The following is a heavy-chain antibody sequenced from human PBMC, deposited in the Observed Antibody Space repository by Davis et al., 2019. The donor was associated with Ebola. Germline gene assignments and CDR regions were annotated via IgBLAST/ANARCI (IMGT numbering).Heavy chain of an antibody. J-gene: IGHJ6*02. CDR3: ARDHFTAAAGISGMDV. CDR2: FSPYKGNT. V-gene: IGHV1-18*01. Sequence: ASVKVSCKASTYTFTSYGISWVRQAAGHGPEWMGLFSPYKGNTNSAQKFLGRVTMTTDTSTSTAYMELRSLRSDDTAVYYCARDHFTAAAGISGMDVWGQGTTVTVSS. CDR1: TYTFTSYG. D-gene: IGHD6-13*01.